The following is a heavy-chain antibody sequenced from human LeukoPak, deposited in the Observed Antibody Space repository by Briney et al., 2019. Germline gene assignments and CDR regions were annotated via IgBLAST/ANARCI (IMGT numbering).Heavy chain of an antibody. V-gene: IGHV3-33*01. CDR3: ARESRYYYGSGSYYNEEMYYFDY. CDR1: GFTFSSYG. J-gene: IGHJ4*02. D-gene: IGHD3-10*01. CDR2: IWYDGSNK. Sequence: GGSLRLSCAASGFTFSSYGMHWVRQAPGKGLEWVAVIWYDGSNKYYADSVKGRFTISRDNSKNTLYLQMNSLRAEDTAAYYCARESRYYYGSGSYYNEEMYYFDYWGQGTLVTVSS.